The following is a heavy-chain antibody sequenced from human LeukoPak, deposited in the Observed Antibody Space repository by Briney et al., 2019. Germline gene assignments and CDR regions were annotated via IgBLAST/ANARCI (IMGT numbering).Heavy chain of an antibody. CDR1: GGSFSSYY. CDR3: AREHIVVVPAATTFYNWFDP. V-gene: IGHV4-34*01. CDR2: INHSGST. Sequence: PSETLSLTCAVYGGSFSSYYWSWIRQPPGKGLEWIGEINHSGSTNYNPSLKGRVTISVDTSKNQFSLKLGSVTAADTAVYYCAREHIVVVPAATTFYNWFDPWGQGTLVTVSS. D-gene: IGHD2-2*01. J-gene: IGHJ5*02.